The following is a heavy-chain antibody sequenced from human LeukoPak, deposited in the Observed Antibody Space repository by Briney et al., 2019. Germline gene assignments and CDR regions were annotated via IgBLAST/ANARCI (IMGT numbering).Heavy chain of an antibody. CDR2: IYNSGST. Sequence: SETLSLTCTVSGGSISSYYWSWVRQPPGKGLEWIGYIYNSGSTNYNPSLKSRVTISVDTSKNQFSLNLSSVTAADTAVYYCARESNGYVGYWGQGTLVTVSS. CDR1: GGSISSYY. J-gene: IGHJ4*02. D-gene: IGHD5-12*01. V-gene: IGHV4-59*01. CDR3: ARESNGYVGY.